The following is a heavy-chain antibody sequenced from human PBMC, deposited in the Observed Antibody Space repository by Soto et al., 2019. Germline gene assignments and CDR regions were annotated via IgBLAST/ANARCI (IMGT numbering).Heavy chain of an antibody. CDR2: IHYTGGT. CDR1: GGSVSSGAVY. V-gene: IGHV4-31*03. Sequence: QVQLQESGPGLVKPSETLSLTCTVSGGSVSSGAVYWSWIRQHPGKGLEWIGYIHYTGGTYYNPSLKSRITMSLDASRSQLSLKLTSVTAADTAVYYCARKGAGAIDFPTYLYYCYYMDVWGRGTRVNVSS. J-gene: IGHJ6*03. D-gene: IGHD1-26*01. CDR3: ARKGAGAIDFPTYLYYCYYMDV.